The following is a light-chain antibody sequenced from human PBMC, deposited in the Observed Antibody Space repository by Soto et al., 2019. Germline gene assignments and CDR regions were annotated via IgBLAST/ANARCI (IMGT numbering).Light chain of an antibody. CDR2: KAS. V-gene: IGKV1-5*03. Sequence: DIQMTQSPSTLSGSVGDRVTITCRASQTISSCLAWYQQKPGKATKLLIYKASTLKSGVTTRFSGIGSGTEFTLTISSLQPDDFATYYCQHYNSYSEAFGQGTKVELK. J-gene: IGKJ1*01. CDR1: QTISSC. CDR3: QHYNSYSEA.